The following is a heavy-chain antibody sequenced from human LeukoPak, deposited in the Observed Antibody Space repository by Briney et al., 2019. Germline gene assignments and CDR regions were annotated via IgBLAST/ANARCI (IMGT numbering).Heavy chain of an antibody. CDR2: ISGSGGST. CDR1: GFTFSSYA. V-gene: IGHV3-23*01. CDR3: AKGAYYDFWSGYLELYFDY. Sequence: GGSLRLSCAASGFTFSSYAMSWVRQAPGKGLEWVSAISGSGGSTYYADSVKGRFTISRDNSKNTLYLQMNSLRAEDTAVYYCAKGAYYDFWSGYLELYFDYWGQGTLVTVSS. J-gene: IGHJ4*02. D-gene: IGHD3-3*01.